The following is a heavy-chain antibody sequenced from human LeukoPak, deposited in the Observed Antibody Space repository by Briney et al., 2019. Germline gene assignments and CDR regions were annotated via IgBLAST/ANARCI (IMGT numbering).Heavy chain of an antibody. D-gene: IGHD4-11*01. V-gene: IGHV3-33*03. CDR3: AKDAQRGFDYSNSLEY. Sequence: GGSLRLSCAPSGFTFSHFGFHWVRQAPGHGLEWVAVIWGDGTNKYYGNSVKGRFTIHRDDSQNRVYLQMNNLRVDDTVIYFCAKDAQRGFDYSNSLEYWGQGSPVTV. CDR2: IWGDGTNK. J-gene: IGHJ4*02. CDR1: GFTFSHFG.